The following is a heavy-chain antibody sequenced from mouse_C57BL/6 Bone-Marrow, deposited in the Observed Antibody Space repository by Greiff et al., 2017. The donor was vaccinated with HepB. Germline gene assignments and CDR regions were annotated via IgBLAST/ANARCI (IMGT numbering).Heavy chain of an antibody. Sequence: VQLVESGAELARPGASVKLSCKASGYTFTSYGISWVKQSTGQGLEWIGEIYPRSGNTYYNEKFKGKATLTADKSSSTAYMELRSLTSEDSAVYFCARPPLLLRSLYYYAMDYWGQGTSVTVSS. CDR1: GYTFTSYG. CDR3: ARPPLLLRSLYYYAMDY. J-gene: IGHJ4*01. V-gene: IGHV1-81*01. D-gene: IGHD1-1*01. CDR2: IYPRSGNT.